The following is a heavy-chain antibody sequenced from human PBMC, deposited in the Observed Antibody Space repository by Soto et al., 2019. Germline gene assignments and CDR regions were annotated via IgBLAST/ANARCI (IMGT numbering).Heavy chain of an antibody. J-gene: IGHJ4*02. CDR2: ISGSGRRT. D-gene: IGHD3-16*01. CDR3: AKDPEEDLSNYGGSFDY. CDR1: GFTFSSYA. V-gene: IGHV3-23*01. Sequence: EVLLLESGGGLVQPGASLRLSCATFGFTFSSYAMSWVRQAPGKGLEWVSGISGSGRRTYYADSVKGRFTISRDNSKNTLYLQMSSLRAEDTAVYYCAKDPEEDLSNYGGSFDYWGQGTLVTVSS.